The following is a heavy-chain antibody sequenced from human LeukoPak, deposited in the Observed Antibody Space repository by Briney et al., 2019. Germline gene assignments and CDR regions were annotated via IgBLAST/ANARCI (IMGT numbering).Heavy chain of an antibody. D-gene: IGHD5-18*01. CDR1: GFTFSSYA. J-gene: IGHJ3*02. CDR3: ARDRSIDTAMVESAFDI. Sequence: GGSLRLSCAASGFTFSSYAMHWVRQAPGKGLEWVAVISYDGSNKYYADSVRGRFTISRDNSKNTLYLQMNSLRAEDTAVYYCARDRSIDTAMVESAFDIWGQGTMVTVSS. V-gene: IGHV3-30-3*01. CDR2: ISYDGSNK.